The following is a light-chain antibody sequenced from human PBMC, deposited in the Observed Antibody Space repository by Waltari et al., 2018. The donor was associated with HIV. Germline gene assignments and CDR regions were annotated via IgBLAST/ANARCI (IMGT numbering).Light chain of an antibody. CDR2: DSS. J-gene: IGKJ3*01. CDR1: KSVHTN. Sequence: EIVLTQSPATLSLSSGERATLSCRASKSVHTNVAWYQQMPGQTPRPLIYDSSTMATGIPARFTGIGSGKDFSLSINNLQSEDSGFYFCQHYSVGPRAFGFGTRLEI. V-gene: IGKV3-15*01. CDR3: QHYSVGPRA.